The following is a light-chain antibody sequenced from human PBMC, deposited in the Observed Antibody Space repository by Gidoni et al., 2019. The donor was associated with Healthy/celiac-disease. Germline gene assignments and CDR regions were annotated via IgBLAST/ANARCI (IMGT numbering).Light chain of an antibody. CDR1: SSDVGGYNY. V-gene: IGLV2-11*01. Sequence: QSALTQPRSVSGSPGQSVTISCTGTSSDVGGYNYVSWYQQHPGKAPKLMMYDVSKRPSGVPDRFSGSKSGNTASLTISGLQAEDEADYYCCSYAGSLDVFGTGTKVTVL. CDR2: DVS. J-gene: IGLJ1*01. CDR3: CSYAGSLDV.